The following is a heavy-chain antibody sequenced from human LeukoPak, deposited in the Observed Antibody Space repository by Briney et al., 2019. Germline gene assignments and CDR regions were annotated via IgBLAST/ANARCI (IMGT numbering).Heavy chain of an antibody. CDR1: GGSFSSYW. CDR2: IYYSGSA. J-gene: IGHJ4*02. D-gene: IGHD6-13*01. V-gene: IGHV4-59*01. Sequence: SETLSLTCTVSGGSFSSYWWSWIRQPPGKGLEWIGYIYYSGSANYNPSLKSRVTISVDTSKNQFSLKLSSVNAADTAVYYCARIVHTTTWSPFDYWGQGTLVTVSS. CDR3: ARIVHTTTWSPFDY.